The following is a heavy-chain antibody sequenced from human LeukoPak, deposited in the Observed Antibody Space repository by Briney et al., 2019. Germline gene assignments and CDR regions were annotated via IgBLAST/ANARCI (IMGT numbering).Heavy chain of an antibody. Sequence: GGSLRLSCAASGFTFSTYWMTWVRQVPGKGLGWVANIKHDGSEKYYVDSVKGRFTISRDNAKNSLYLQMNSLRAEDTAVYYCARELDYYYGMDVWGQGTTVTVSS. CDR1: GFTFSTYW. V-gene: IGHV3-7*03. CDR2: IKHDGSEK. CDR3: ARELDYYYGMDV. J-gene: IGHJ6*02.